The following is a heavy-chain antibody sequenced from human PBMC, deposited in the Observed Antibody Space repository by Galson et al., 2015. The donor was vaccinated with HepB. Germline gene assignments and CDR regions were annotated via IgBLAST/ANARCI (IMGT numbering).Heavy chain of an antibody. D-gene: IGHD5-24*01. J-gene: IGHJ4*02. CDR1: GFTFSGYA. CDR2: ISYDGSNK. CDR3: ARGFVPPERWLQKPLLLDY. Sequence: SLRLSCAASGFTFSGYAMHWVRQAPGKGLEWVAVISYDGSNKYYADSVEGRFTISRDNSKNTLYLQMNSLRAEDTAVYYCARGFVPPERWLQKPLLLDYWGQGTLVTVSS. V-gene: IGHV3-30-3*01.